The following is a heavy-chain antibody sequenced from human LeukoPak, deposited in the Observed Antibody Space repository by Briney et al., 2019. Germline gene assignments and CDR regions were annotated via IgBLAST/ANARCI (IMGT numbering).Heavy chain of an antibody. D-gene: IGHD4-23*01. CDR3: ARGSVESPRSWFDP. CDR2: IWHDGSNK. J-gene: IGHJ5*02. CDR1: GFTFNTYG. V-gene: IGHV3-33*01. Sequence: GGSLRLSCAASGFTFNTYGMHWVRQAPGKGLEWVAVIWHDGSNKYYADSVKGRFTISRDNSKNTLYLQMNSLRAEDTAVYYCARGSVESPRSWFDPWGQGTLVTVSS.